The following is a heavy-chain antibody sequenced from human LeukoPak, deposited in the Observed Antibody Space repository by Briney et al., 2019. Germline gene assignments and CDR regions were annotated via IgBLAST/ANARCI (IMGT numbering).Heavy chain of an antibody. CDR3: ARSIPGDAFDI. CDR1: GFTFSSYW. CDR2: ISSDGSST. Sequence: GGSLRLSCAASGFTFSSYWMHWVRQAPGKGLVWVSRISSDGSSTTYADSVKGRFTISRDNAKNTLYLQMNSLRAEDTAVYYCARSIPGDAFDIWGQGTMVTVSS. V-gene: IGHV3-74*01. J-gene: IGHJ3*02. D-gene: IGHD2-21*01.